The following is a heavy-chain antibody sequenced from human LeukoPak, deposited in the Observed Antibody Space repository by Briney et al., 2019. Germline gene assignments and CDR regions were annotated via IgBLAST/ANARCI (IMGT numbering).Heavy chain of an antibody. Sequence: GGSLRLSCAASGFTISSYWMSWVRQAPGKVLEWVANIKQDGSEKYYVDSVKGRFTISRDNAKNSLYLQMNSLRAEDTAVYYCARDPLPYYYDSSGYYYDYWGKGTLVTVSS. V-gene: IGHV3-7*01. D-gene: IGHD3-22*01. CDR2: IKQDGSEK. J-gene: IGHJ4*02. CDR1: GFTISSYW. CDR3: ARDPLPYYYDSSGYYYDY.